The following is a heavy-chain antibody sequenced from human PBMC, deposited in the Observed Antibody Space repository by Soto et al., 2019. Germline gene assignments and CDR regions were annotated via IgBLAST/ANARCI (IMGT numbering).Heavy chain of an antibody. V-gene: IGHV1-3*01. Sequence: ASVKVSCKASGYTFTSYAMHWVRQAPGQRLEWMGWINAGNGNTKYSQKFQGRVTITRDTSASTAYMELSSLRSEDTAVYYCARTYIAVAPGAQVDYYYYGMDVWGQGTTVTVSS. CDR3: ARTYIAVAPGAQVDYYYYGMDV. CDR1: GYTFTSYA. CDR2: INAGNGNT. J-gene: IGHJ6*02. D-gene: IGHD6-19*01.